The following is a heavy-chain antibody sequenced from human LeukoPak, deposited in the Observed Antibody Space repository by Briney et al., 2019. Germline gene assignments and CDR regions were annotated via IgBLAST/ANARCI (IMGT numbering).Heavy chain of an antibody. V-gene: IGHV1-2*02. Sequence: GASVKVSCKASGYTFTGYYMYWVRQAPGQGLEWMGWINPNSGGTNYAQKFQGRVTMTRDTSISTAYMELSRLRSDDTAVYYCASLMDCSSTSCYPPDDYYFDYWGQGTLVTVSS. CDR2: INPNSGGT. CDR3: ASLMDCSSTSCYPPDDYYFDY. D-gene: IGHD2-2*01. CDR1: GYTFTGYY. J-gene: IGHJ4*02.